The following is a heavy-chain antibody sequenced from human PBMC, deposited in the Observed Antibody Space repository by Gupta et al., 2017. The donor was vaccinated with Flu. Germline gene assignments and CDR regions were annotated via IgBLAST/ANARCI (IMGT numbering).Heavy chain of an antibody. D-gene: IGHD5-18*01. CDR1: GGSISSSSYY. V-gene: IGHV4-39*01. CDR2: IYYSGST. CDR3: ARLGIQLWLRTFDY. Sequence: QLQLQESGPGLVKPSETLSLTCTVSGGSISSSSYYWGWIRQPPGKGLEWIGSIYYSGSTYYNPSLKSRVTISVDTSKNQFSLKLSSVTAADTAVYYCARLGIQLWLRTFDYWGQGTLVTVSS. J-gene: IGHJ4*02.